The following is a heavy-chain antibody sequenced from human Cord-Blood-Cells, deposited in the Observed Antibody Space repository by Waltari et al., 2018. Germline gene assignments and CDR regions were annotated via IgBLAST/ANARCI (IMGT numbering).Heavy chain of an antibody. V-gene: IGHV4-34*01. Sequence: QVQLQQWGAGLLKPSETLSLTCAVYGGSFRGYYWSWSRQPPGKGLEWIGEINHSGSTNYNPSLKSRVTISVDTSKNQFSLKLSSVTAADTAVYYCARAGRSRVLRFLEWYYYYGMDVWGQGTTVTVSS. CDR1: GGSFRGYY. D-gene: IGHD3-3*01. CDR2: INHSGST. CDR3: ARAGRSRVLRFLEWYYYYGMDV. J-gene: IGHJ6*02.